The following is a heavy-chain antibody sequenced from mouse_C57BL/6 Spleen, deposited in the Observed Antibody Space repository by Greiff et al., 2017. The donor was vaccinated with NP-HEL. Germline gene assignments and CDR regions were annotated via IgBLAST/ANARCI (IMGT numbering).Heavy chain of an antibody. Sequence: QVQLQQPGAELVKPGASVKLSCKASGYTFTSYWMQWVKQRPGQGLEWIGEIDPSDSYTNYNQKFKGKATLTVDTSSSTAYMQLSGLTSEDSAVYYCARPNITTVPWFAYWGQGTLVTVSA. V-gene: IGHV1-50*01. CDR1: GYTFTSYW. CDR3: ARPNITTVPWFAY. CDR2: IDPSDSYT. D-gene: IGHD1-1*01. J-gene: IGHJ3*01.